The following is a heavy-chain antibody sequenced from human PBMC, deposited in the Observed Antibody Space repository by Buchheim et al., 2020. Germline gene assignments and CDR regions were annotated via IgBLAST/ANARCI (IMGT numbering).Heavy chain of an antibody. D-gene: IGHD3-3*01. Sequence: QVQLQESGPGLVKPSGTLSLTCAVSGGSISSSNWWSWVRQPPGKGLGWIGEIYHRGSTNYNPSLKSRVTISADNAKNQFPLKLSSVTAADTAVYYCARVVIISNHYYYGMDVWGQGTT. CDR3: ARVVIISNHYYYGMDV. CDR2: IYHRGST. V-gene: IGHV4-4*02. J-gene: IGHJ6*02. CDR1: GGSISSSNW.